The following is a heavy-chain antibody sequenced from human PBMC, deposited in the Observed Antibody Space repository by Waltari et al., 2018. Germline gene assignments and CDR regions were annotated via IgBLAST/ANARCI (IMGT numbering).Heavy chain of an antibody. D-gene: IGHD6-13*01. CDR1: GGTFSGYA. CDR2: IIPIFGTA. Sequence: QVQLVQSGAEVKKPGSSGTVSCKASGGTFSGYAISWARPAPGQGLAWMGVIIPIFGTANYAQKFQGRGTVTADESTSTAYMELSSLRSEDAAVYYCARDRDADYSSSWYYFDYWGQGTLVTVSS. CDR3: ARDRDADYSSSWYYFDY. V-gene: IGHV1-69*01. J-gene: IGHJ4*02.